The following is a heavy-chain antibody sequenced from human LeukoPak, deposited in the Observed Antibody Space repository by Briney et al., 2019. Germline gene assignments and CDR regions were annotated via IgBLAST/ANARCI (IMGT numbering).Heavy chain of an antibody. J-gene: IGHJ4*02. Sequence: PGGSLRLSSAASGFTFDDYAMHWVRPAPGKGLEWVSGISWNSGSIGYADSVKGRFTISRDNAKNSLYLQMNSLRAEDTALYYCANDLYWGQGTLVTVSS. V-gene: IGHV3-9*01. CDR2: ISWNSGSI. CDR1: GFTFDDYA. CDR3: ANDLY.